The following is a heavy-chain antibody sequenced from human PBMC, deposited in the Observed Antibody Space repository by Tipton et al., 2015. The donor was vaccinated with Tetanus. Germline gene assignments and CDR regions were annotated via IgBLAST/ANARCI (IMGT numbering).Heavy chain of an antibody. CDR1: GGSFSLYY. CDR3: ARPEASGRARGFDI. V-gene: IGHV4-34*01. J-gene: IGHJ3*02. CDR2: INHSGTT. D-gene: IGHD3-10*01. Sequence: TLSLTCTVSGGSFSLYYWNWVRQSPGKGLEWIGEINHSGTTNYNPSLKSRVTISVDTSKNLFSLTSVTASDTAVYYCARPEASGRARGFDIWGQGTKVTVSP.